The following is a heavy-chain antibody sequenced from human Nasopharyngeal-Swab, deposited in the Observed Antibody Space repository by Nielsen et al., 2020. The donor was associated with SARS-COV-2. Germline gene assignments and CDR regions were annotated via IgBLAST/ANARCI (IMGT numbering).Heavy chain of an antibody. CDR2: INPRGGST. Sequence: ASVKVSCKASGYTFTSYYMHWVRQAPGQGLEWMGIINPRGGSTSYAQKFQGRVTMTRDTSTGTLYMNLSSLTSDDTAVYYCTRGTYDMDVWGQGTTVTVSS. J-gene: IGHJ6*02. CDR3: TRGTYDMDV. CDR1: GYTFTSYY. V-gene: IGHV1-46*01.